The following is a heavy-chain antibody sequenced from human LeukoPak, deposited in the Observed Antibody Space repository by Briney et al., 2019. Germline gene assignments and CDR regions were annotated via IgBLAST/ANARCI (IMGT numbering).Heavy chain of an antibody. D-gene: IGHD4-17*01. CDR1: GGSIIDHY. J-gene: IGHJ5*02. CDR2: IYHSGNS. CDR3: ARDPAIKTTVTTNRWFDP. V-gene: IGHV4-59*11. Sequence: PSETLSLTCTVSGGSIIDHYWSWLRQPPGKGLEWIGYIYHSGNSNSHPSLKSRVTLSVDTSKNQFSLHLDSVTAADTAVYYCARDPAIKTTVTTNRWFDPWGQGTLVTVSS.